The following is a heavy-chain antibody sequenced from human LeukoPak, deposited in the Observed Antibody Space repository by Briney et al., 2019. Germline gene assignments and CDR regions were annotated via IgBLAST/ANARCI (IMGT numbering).Heavy chain of an antibody. CDR3: AGATRTGRLWLLNY. CDR2: IIPIFGTA. D-gene: IGHD3-22*01. CDR1: GGTFSSYA. V-gene: IGHV1-69*13. Sequence: ASVKVSCKASGGTFSSYAISWVRQAPGQGLEWMGGIIPIFGTANYAQKFQGRVTITADESTSTAYMELSSLRSEDTAVYYCAGATRTGRLWLLNYWGQGTLVTVSS. J-gene: IGHJ4*02.